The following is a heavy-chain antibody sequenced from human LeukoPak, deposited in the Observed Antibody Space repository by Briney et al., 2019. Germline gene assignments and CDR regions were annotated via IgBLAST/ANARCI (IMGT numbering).Heavy chain of an antibody. V-gene: IGHV3-23*01. Sequence: GGSLRLSCAASGFTFNNYAMDWVRQAPGKGLEWVSSISGGGETTYYADSAKGRFTIPRDNSQNTLYLQMNSLRAEDTAVYYCARDYADYVGYFFFDYWGQGTLVTVSS. CDR3: ARDYADYVGYFFFDY. J-gene: IGHJ4*02. CDR2: ISGGGETT. D-gene: IGHD4-17*01. CDR1: GFTFNNYA.